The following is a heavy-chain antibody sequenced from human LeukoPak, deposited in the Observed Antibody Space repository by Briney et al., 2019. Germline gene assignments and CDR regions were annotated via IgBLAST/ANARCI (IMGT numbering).Heavy chain of an antibody. D-gene: IGHD6-19*01. CDR2: INNDGSSI. J-gene: IGHJ4*02. V-gene: IGHV3-74*01. CDR3: ARVDTDTSGYYFDY. Sequence: GGSLRLSCAAAGFTFSSYAMSWVRQAPGKGLVWVSRINNDGSSISYADSVKGRFTISRDNAKNTLYLQMNSLSAEDTALYYCARVDTDTSGYYFDYWGQGALVTVSS. CDR1: GFTFSSYA.